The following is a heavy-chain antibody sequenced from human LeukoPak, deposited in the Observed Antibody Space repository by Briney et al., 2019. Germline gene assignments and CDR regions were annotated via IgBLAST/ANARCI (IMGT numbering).Heavy chain of an antibody. Sequence: PGGSLRLSCAASGFTFSDYYMSWIRQAPGKGLEWVSYISSTSSYTNYADSVKGRFTVSRDNAKNSLYLQMNSLRAEDTAVYHCARDGLYSSNWYYFDYWGQGTLVTVSS. CDR3: ARDGLYSSNWYYFDY. CDR2: ISSTSSYT. D-gene: IGHD6-13*01. CDR1: GFTFSDYY. J-gene: IGHJ4*02. V-gene: IGHV3-11*05.